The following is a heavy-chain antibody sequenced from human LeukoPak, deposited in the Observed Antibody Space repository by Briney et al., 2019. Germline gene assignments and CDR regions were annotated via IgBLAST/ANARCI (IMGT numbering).Heavy chain of an antibody. CDR3: ARDTYWSPFY. J-gene: IGHJ4*02. CDR1: GFTFSSYA. D-gene: IGHD2-8*02. V-gene: IGHV3-23*01. CDR2: ISGSGGST. Sequence: GGSLRLSCAASGFTFSSYAMSWVRQAPGKGLEWVSAISGSGGSTYYADSVKGRFTISRDNSESTVFLQMNSLRLEDAGVYYCARDTYWSPFYWGQGTLLTVSS.